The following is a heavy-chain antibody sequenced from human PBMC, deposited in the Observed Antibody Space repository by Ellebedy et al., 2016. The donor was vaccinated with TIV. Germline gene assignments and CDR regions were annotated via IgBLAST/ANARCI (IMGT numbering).Heavy chain of an antibody. Sequence: GESLKISXAASGFTFSSYAMSWVRQAPGKGLEWVSVIYSGGSTYYADSVKGRFTISRDNSKNTLYLQMNSLRAEDTAVYYCARDRCSDGSCYFDYWGQGTLVTVSS. CDR3: ARDRCSDGSCYFDY. J-gene: IGHJ4*02. V-gene: IGHV3-66*01. CDR1: GFTFSSYA. CDR2: IYSGGST. D-gene: IGHD2-15*01.